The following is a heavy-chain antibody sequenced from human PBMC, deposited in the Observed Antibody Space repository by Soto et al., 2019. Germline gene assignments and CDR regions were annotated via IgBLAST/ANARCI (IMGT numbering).Heavy chain of an antibody. V-gene: IGHV3-11*05. CDR3: ARDSTGWRAVYDS. J-gene: IGHJ6*02. D-gene: IGHD2-8*01. Sequence: GGSLRLSCAASGFSFSDYYMSWIRQAPGRGLEWVSYISSTGGYTNYADSVRGRFTISRDNAKDSLYLQMHGLTAEDTALYYCARDSTGWRAVYDSWGQGTTVTVSS. CDR1: GFSFSDYY. CDR2: ISSTGGYT.